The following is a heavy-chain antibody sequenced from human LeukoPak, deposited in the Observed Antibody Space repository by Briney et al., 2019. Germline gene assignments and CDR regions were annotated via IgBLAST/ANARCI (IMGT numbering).Heavy chain of an antibody. CDR1: GYTFTGYY. J-gene: IGHJ5*02. CDR3: ATAGGGTTLNWFDP. V-gene: IGHV1-2*02. CDR2: INPNSGGT. D-gene: IGHD1-1*01. Sequence: GASVKVSCKASGYTFTGYYMHWVRQAPGQGLEWMGWINPNSGGTNYAQKFQGRVTMTRDTSISTAYMELSSLRSEDTAVYYCATAGGGTTLNWFDPWGQGTLVTVSS.